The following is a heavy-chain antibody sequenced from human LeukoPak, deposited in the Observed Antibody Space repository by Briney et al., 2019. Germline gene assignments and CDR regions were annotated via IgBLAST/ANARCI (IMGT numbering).Heavy chain of an antibody. Sequence: SETLSLTCTVSGGSISSSSYYWSWIRQPPGKGLEWIGYIYYSGSTNYNPSLKSRVTISVDTSKNQFSLKLSSVTAADMAVYYCARGRLEAMWEPLPYDAFDIWGQGTMVTVSS. J-gene: IGHJ3*02. CDR1: GGSISSSSYY. V-gene: IGHV4-61*01. CDR3: ARGRLEAMWEPLPYDAFDI. D-gene: IGHD1-26*01. CDR2: IYYSGST.